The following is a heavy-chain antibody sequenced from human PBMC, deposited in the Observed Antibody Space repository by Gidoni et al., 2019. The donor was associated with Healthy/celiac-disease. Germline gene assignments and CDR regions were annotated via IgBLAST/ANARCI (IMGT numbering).Heavy chain of an antibody. V-gene: IGHV3-73*01. J-gene: IGHJ6*03. CDR3: TRRPENCSGGSCYVYYYYYMDV. CDR2: IRSKANSYAT. Sequence: EVQLVESGGGLVQPGGSLQLSCAASGFTFSASAMHWVRQASGKGLEWVGRIRSKANSYATAYAASVKGRFTISRDDSKNTAYLQMNSLKTEDTAVYYCTRRPENCSGGSCYVYYYYYMDVWGKGTTVTVSS. D-gene: IGHD2-15*01. CDR1: GFTFSASA.